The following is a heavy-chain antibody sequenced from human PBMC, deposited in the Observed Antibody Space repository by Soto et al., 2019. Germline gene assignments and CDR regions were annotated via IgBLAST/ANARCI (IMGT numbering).Heavy chain of an antibody. Sequence: QVQLVQSGAEVKKPGASVKVSCKASGYTFTSYGISWVRQAPGQGREWLGWISAYNGNTNYAQKLQGRVTMTTDTPTSTAYMELRSLRSHDTAVYYCARVSVRGASFNWFDPWGQGTLVTVSS. V-gene: IGHV1-18*01. CDR2: ISAYNGNT. CDR3: ARVSVRGASFNWFDP. D-gene: IGHD3-10*01. J-gene: IGHJ5*02. CDR1: GYTFTSYG.